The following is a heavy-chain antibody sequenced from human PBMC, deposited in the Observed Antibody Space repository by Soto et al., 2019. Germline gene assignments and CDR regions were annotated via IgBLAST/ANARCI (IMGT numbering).Heavy chain of an antibody. J-gene: IGHJ6*02. Sequence: QVQLQESGPGLVKPSQTLSLTCTVSGGSISSGGYYWSWIRQHPGKGLEWIGYIYYSGSTYYNPSLKSRVTISVDTSKNQFSLKLSSVTAADTAVYYCAREPFGSSTSRYYYYGMDVWGQGTTVTVSS. D-gene: IGHD2-2*01. CDR3: AREPFGSSTSRYYYYGMDV. CDR2: IYYSGST. CDR1: GGSISSGGYY. V-gene: IGHV4-31*03.